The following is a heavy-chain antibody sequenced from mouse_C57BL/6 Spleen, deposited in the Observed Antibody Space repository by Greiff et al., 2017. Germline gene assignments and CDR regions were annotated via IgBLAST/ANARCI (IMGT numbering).Heavy chain of an antibody. V-gene: IGHV1-15*01. Sequence: QVQLQQSGAELVRPGASVTLSCKASGYTFTDYEMHWVKQTPVHGLEWIGAIDPETGGTAYNQKFKGKAILTADKSSSTAYMELRSLTSEDSAVYYCTRGGQLRFAWFAYWGQGTLVTVSA. D-gene: IGHD3-2*02. CDR1: GYTFTDYE. CDR3: TRGGQLRFAWFAY. J-gene: IGHJ3*01. CDR2: IDPETGGT.